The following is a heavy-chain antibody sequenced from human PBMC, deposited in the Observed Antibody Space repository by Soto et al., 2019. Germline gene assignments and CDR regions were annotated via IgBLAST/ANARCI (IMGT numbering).Heavy chain of an antibody. Sequence: QVQLVESGGGVVQPGRSLRLSCAASGFTFSSYGMHWVRQAPGKGLEWVAVISYHGNDKYYAESVKGRFTISRDNFKNTLYLQMDSLRVEDTAVYYCAKDHLPTTVTTVGDWGQGTLVTVSS. CDR2: ISYHGNDK. CDR3: AKDHLPTTVTTVGD. V-gene: IGHV3-30*18. D-gene: IGHD4-17*01. CDR1: GFTFSSYG. J-gene: IGHJ4*02.